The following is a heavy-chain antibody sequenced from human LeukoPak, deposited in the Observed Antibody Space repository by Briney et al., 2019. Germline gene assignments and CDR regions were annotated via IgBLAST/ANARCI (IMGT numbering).Heavy chain of an antibody. V-gene: IGHV3-21*01. D-gene: IGHD3-22*01. J-gene: IGHJ4*02. Sequence: GGSLRLSCAASGFTFSSYSMNWVRQAPGKGLEWVSSISSSSSYIYYADSVKGRFTISRDNAKNSLYLQMNSLRAEDTAVYYCARAPSLYYYDSSLFDYWGQGTLVTVSA. CDR3: ARAPSLYYYDSSLFDY. CDR2: ISSSSSYI. CDR1: GFTFSSYS.